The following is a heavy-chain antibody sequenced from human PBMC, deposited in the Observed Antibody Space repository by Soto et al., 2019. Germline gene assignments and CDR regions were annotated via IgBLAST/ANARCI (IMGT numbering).Heavy chain of an antibody. J-gene: IGHJ4*02. D-gene: IGHD3-3*01. CDR2: IYWNDDK. CDR3: TINEHRDSTLY. CDR1: GFSLRTSGVG. Sequence: SGHTLVNPTQTLTLTCTFSGFSLRTSGVGVGGIRQPPGKALEWLALIYWNDDKRYSPSLKSRLTITKVTAKNQVILTMTNMDPVDTATFYFTINEHRDSTLYSAQAPVVTGSA. V-gene: IGHV2-5*01.